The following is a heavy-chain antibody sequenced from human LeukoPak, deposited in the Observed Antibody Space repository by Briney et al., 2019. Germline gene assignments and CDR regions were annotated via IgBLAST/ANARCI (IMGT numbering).Heavy chain of an antibody. CDR3: ARVSYYEILTDYYTDAFDI. V-gene: IGHV1-2*02. CDR1: GYTFTDYY. CDR2: INPNSGGS. D-gene: IGHD3-9*01. J-gene: IGHJ3*02. Sequence: ASVKVSCKASGYTFTDYYIHWVRQAPGQGLEWMGWINPNSGGSYFARKFQGRITVTCDTSISTAYMHLSRLRSDDTAVYYCARVSYYEILTDYYTDAFDIWGQGTMVTVSS.